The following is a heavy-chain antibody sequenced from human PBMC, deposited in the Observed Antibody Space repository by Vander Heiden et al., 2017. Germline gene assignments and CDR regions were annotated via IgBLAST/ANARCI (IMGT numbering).Heavy chain of an antibody. CDR3: ARVGGTTRFGVGHPFDY. CDR1: GASVSSGDYY. J-gene: IGHJ4*02. V-gene: IGHV4-31*03. Sequence: QVQLQESGPGLVKPSQTLSLTCTVSGASVSSGDYYWSWVRQHPGKGLEWIGYIYYSGSTYYNPSLKSRVTISVDMSTNQFSLKLNSVTAADTAVYYCARVGGTTRFGVGHPFDYWGQGTLVTVSS. CDR2: IYYSGST. D-gene: IGHD3-3*01.